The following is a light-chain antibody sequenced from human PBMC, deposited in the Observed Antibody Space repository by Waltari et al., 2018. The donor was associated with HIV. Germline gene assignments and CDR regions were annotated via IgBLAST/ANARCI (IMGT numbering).Light chain of an antibody. Sequence: QSALTQPASVSGSRGPSITISCTGTTSDVGKYNLVSWYQQHPGKAPKLIIYEVSNRPAGVSNRCSGSKSGNTASQTISGLQAEDEADYYCTSYTSTTSVIFGGGTRLTV. CDR3: TSYTSTTSVI. V-gene: IGLV2-14*02. CDR2: EVS. CDR1: TSDVGKYNL. J-gene: IGLJ2*01.